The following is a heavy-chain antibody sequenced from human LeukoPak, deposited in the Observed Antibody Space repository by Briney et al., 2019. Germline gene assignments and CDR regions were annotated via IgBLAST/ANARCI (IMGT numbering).Heavy chain of an antibody. D-gene: IGHD2-15*01. J-gene: IGHJ1*01. Sequence: GGSLRLSCAASGFTFSSYGMHWVRQAPGKGLEWVAFIRYDGSNKYYADSVKGRFTISRDNSKNTLYLQMNSLRAEDTAVYYCAKCCERNSCYPRHFQNWGQGTRVTVSS. CDR3: AKCCERNSCYPRHFQN. CDR2: IRYDGSNK. V-gene: IGHV3-30*02. CDR1: GFTFSSYG.